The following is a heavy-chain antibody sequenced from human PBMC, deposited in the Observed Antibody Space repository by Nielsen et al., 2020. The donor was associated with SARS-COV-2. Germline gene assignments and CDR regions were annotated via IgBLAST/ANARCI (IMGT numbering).Heavy chain of an antibody. CDR1: GFTFDDYA. CDR3: AKLSSRYGSGDY. CDR2: ISWNSGSI. J-gene: IGHJ4*02. Sequence: SLKIYCAASGFTFDDYAMHWVRQAPGKGLEWVSGISWNSGSIGYADSVKGRFTISRDNAKNSLYLQMNSLRAEDTALYYCAKLSSRYGSGDYWGQGTLVTVSS. D-gene: IGHD3-10*01. V-gene: IGHV3-9*01.